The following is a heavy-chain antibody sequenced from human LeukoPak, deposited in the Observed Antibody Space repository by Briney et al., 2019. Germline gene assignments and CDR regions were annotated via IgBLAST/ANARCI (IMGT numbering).Heavy chain of an antibody. J-gene: IGHJ4*02. Sequence: SETLSLTCTVSGGSISSSSYYWGWIRQPPGKGLEWIGSIYYSGSTYYNPSLKSRVTISVDTSKNQFSLKLSSVTAADTAVYYCARPARRITMVRGVVKRSRRFDYWGQGTLVTVSS. CDR1: GGSISSSSYY. V-gene: IGHV4-39*07. D-gene: IGHD3-10*01. CDR3: ARPARRITMVRGVVKRSRRFDY. CDR2: IYYSGST.